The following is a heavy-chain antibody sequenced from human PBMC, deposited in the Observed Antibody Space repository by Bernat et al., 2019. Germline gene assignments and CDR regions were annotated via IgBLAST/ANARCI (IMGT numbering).Heavy chain of an antibody. J-gene: IGHJ4*02. V-gene: IGHV5-51*01. CDR1: GYSFTNYW. CDR3: ARHNIWGFDY. CDR2: VHPSNSAT. D-gene: IGHD7-27*01. Sequence: EVQLVQSGAEVKKPGESLKISCQVSGYSFTNYWIGWVRQMPGEGLEWMAIVHPSNSATRYNPSFQGQVTISAGKSISTAYLQWSSLKASDTAIYYCARHNIWGFDYWDQGTLVTVSS.